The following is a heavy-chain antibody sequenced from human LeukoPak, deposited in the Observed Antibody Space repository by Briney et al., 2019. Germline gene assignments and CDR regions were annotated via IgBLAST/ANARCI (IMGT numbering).Heavy chain of an antibody. CDR1: GGSISSYY. J-gene: IGHJ6*02. CDR2: INHSGST. CDR3: ARGPPIDYYDSSGYMDV. Sequence: SETLSLTCTVSGGSISSYYWSWIRQPPGKGLEWIGEINHSGSTNYNPSLKSRVTISVDTSKNQFSLKLSSVTAADTAVYYCARGPPIDYYDSSGYMDVWGQGTTVTVSS. V-gene: IGHV4-34*01. D-gene: IGHD3-22*01.